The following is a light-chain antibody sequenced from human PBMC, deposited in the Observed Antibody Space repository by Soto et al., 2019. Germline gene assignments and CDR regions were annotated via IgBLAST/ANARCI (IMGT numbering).Light chain of an antibody. V-gene: IGKV3-20*01. J-gene: IGKJ2*01. CDR3: QQYGSSPNT. CDR1: QSVSSSY. Sequence: EIVLTQSPGTLSLSPGERATLSCRASQSVSSSYLAWYQQKPGQAPSLLIYGASSRATGIPDRFSGSGSGTDFTLTISRLEPEDLAVYYCQQYGSSPNTFGQGTKLEIK. CDR2: GAS.